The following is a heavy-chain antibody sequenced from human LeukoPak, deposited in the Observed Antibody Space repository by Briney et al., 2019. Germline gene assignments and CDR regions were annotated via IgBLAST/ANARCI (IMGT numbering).Heavy chain of an antibody. V-gene: IGHV3-53*01. CDR2: IYSGGST. CDR1: GFTVSSNY. Sequence: HPGGSLRLSCAASGFTVSSNYMSWVRQAPGKGLEWVSVIYSGGSTYYADSVKGRFTISRDNSKNTLYLQMNSLRAEDTAVYYCARAERGTFDYWGQGTLVTVSS. D-gene: IGHD1-1*01. J-gene: IGHJ4*02. CDR3: ARAERGTFDY.